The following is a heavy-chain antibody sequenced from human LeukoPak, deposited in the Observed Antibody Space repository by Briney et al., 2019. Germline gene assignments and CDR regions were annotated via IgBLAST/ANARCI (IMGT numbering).Heavy chain of an antibody. Sequence: QTGGSLRLSCAASGYTFSTYSMNWVRQAPGKGLEWVSYVSSTSSTIYYADSVKGRFTISRDNSKNTLYVQVNSLGTEDTAAYYCAKGSYYDSSGSFYFDYWGQGTLVTVSS. V-gene: IGHV3-48*01. CDR3: AKGSYYDSSGSFYFDY. CDR1: GYTFSTYS. CDR2: VSSTSSTI. D-gene: IGHD3-22*01. J-gene: IGHJ4*02.